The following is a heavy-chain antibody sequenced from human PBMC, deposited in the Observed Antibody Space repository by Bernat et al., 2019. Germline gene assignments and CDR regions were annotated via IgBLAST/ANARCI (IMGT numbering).Heavy chain of an antibody. V-gene: IGHV1-69*01. CDR3: ARNSHATALYYYYYMDV. CDR1: GGTFSSYA. Sequence: QVQLVQSGAEVKKPGASVKVSCKASGGTFSSYAISWVRQAPGQGLEWMGGIIPIFGTANYAQKFQGRVTITADESTSTAYMELSSLRSEDTAVYYCARNSHATALYYYYYMDVWGKGTTVTVSS. CDR2: IIPIFGTA. D-gene: IGHD4-11*01. J-gene: IGHJ6*03.